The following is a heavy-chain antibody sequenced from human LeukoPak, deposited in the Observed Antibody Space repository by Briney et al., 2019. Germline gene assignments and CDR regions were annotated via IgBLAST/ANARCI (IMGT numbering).Heavy chain of an antibody. D-gene: IGHD5-18*01. V-gene: IGHV4-39*07. Sequence: SETLSLTCTVSGGSISSSSYYWGWIRQPPGKGLEWIGSIYYSGSTYYNPSLKSRVTISVDTSKNQFSLKLSSVTAADTAVYYCARAAMVRTRYFDPWGRGTLVTVSS. CDR3: ARAAMVRTRYFDP. CDR2: IYYSGST. J-gene: IGHJ2*01. CDR1: GGSISSSSYY.